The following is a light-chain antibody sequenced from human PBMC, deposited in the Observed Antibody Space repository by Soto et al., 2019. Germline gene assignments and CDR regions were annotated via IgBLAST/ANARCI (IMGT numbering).Light chain of an antibody. CDR1: SSNIGAGYD. Sequence: QSVLTQPPSVSGAPGQRVTISCTGSSSNIGAGYDVHWYQQLPGTAPKLLIYGNNNPPSGVPDRLSGSTSGTSASLAITGLQAEDEAYYYCQSYDSSLSGWVFGGGTKLTVL. CDR2: GNN. V-gene: IGLV1-40*01. J-gene: IGLJ3*02. CDR3: QSYDSSLSGWV.